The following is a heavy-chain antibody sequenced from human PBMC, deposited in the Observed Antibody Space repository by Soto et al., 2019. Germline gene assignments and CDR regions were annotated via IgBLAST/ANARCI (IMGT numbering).Heavy chain of an antibody. V-gene: IGHV5-51*01. Sequence: GESLKISCEASGYSFTSYWIGWVRQMPGKGLEWMGIIHPGDSDTQYSPSFQGQVTISVDKSITTAYLQWSSLKATDTAMYYWARTPGPEVVASVEYYYFSGMDVWGQGTTVTVSS. CDR1: GYSFTSYW. CDR2: IHPGDSDT. CDR3: ARTPGPEVVASVEYYYFSGMDV. J-gene: IGHJ6*02. D-gene: IGHD2-15*01.